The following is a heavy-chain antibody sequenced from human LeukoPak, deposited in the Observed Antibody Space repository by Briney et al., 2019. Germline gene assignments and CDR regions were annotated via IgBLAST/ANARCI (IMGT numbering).Heavy chain of an antibody. CDR1: GGSISSADYY. V-gene: IGHV4-61*08. J-gene: IGHJ5*02. CDR2: VYYSGGT. D-gene: IGHD6-6*01. CDR3: ARWQYTISSGWFDP. Sequence: SQTLSLTCTVSGGSISSADYYWNWIRQPPGKGLEWIGSVYYSGGTNYNPSLQSRVTISVDTSKIQFSLKLSSVTAADTAVYYCARWQYTISSGWFDPWGQGALVTVSS.